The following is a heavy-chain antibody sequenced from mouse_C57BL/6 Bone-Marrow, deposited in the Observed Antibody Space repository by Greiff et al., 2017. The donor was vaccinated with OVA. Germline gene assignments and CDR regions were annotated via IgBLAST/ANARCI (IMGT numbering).Heavy chain of an antibody. D-gene: IGHD3-2*02. CDR3: AQTAQAIYPYYYAMDV. CDR1: GYTFTSYW. V-gene: IGHV1-53*01. J-gene: IGHJ4*01. CDR2: INPSNGGT. Sequence: VQLQQPGTELVKPGASVKLSCKASGYTFTSYWMHWVKQRPGQGLEWIGNINPSNGGTNYNEKFKSKATLTVDKSSSTAYMQLSSLTSEDSAVYYCAQTAQAIYPYYYAMDVWGQGTSVTVSS.